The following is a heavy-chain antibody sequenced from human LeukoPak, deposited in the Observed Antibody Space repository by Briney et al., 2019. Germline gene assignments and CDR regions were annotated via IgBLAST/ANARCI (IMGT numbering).Heavy chain of an antibody. V-gene: IGHV4-39*07. D-gene: IGHD6-13*01. Sequence: SETLSLTCTVSGGSVSSSSYYWGWIRQPPGKGLEWIGSIYYSGSTYYNPSLKSRVTISVDTSKNQFSLKLSSVTAADTAVYYCARSSAAGIDYWGQGTLVTVSS. CDR2: IYYSGST. CDR1: GGSVSSSSYY. J-gene: IGHJ4*02. CDR3: ARSSAAGIDY.